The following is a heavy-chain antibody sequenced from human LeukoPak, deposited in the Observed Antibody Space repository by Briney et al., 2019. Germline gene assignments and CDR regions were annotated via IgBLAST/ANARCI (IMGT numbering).Heavy chain of an antibody. CDR1: GFTFSSYW. Sequence: SGGSLRLSCAASGFTFSSYWMSWVRQAPGKGLEWVANIKQDGSEKYYVDSVKGRFTISRDNAKNSLYLQMNSLRAEDTAVYYCAKGSPRINYYDSSGYYNYFDYWGQGTLVTVSS. J-gene: IGHJ4*02. V-gene: IGHV3-7*01. CDR2: IKQDGSEK. D-gene: IGHD3-22*01. CDR3: AKGSPRINYYDSSGYYNYFDY.